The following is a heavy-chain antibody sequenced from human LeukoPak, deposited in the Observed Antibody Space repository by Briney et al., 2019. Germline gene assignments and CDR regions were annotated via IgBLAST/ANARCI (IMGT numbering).Heavy chain of an antibody. CDR2: IRSKAYGGTT. J-gene: IGHJ4*02. Sequence: GGSLRLSCTASGFTFGDYAMSWFRQAPGRGLEWVGFIRSKAYGGTTEYAASVKGRFTISRDDSKSIAYLQMNSLKTEDTVVYYCTRDPGGQWVTYYFDYWGQGTLVTISS. CDR3: TRDPGGQWVTYYFDY. V-gene: IGHV3-49*03. CDR1: GFTFGDYA. D-gene: IGHD2-21*02.